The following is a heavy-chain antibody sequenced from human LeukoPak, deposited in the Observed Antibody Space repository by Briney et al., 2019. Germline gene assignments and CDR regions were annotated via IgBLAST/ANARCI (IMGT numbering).Heavy chain of an antibody. CDR1: GFTFRSYW. CDR2: IKQDGSEK. Sequence: PGGSLRLSCAASGFTFRSYWMSWVRQAPGKGLEWVANIKQDGSEKFYVDSVKGRFTISRDNAKNSLYLQMNSLRGEDTAVYYCARETSIYCSGGRCYSIYFDYWGQGTLVTVSS. V-gene: IGHV3-7*01. D-gene: IGHD2-15*01. J-gene: IGHJ4*02. CDR3: ARETSIYCSGGRCYSIYFDY.